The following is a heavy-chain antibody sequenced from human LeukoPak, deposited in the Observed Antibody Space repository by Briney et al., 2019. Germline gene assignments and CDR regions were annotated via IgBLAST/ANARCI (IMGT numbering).Heavy chain of an antibody. CDR3: ARGGGSGVRWFDP. CDR2: IYYSGST. CDR1: GGSISSYY. V-gene: IGHV4-59*01. Sequence: SETLSLTCTVSGGSISSYYWSWIRQPPGKGLEWIGYIYYSGSTNYNPSLKSRVTISVDTSKNQFSLKLSSVTAADTAVYYCARGGGSGVRWFDPWGQGTLVTVSS. J-gene: IGHJ5*02. D-gene: IGHD3-10*01.